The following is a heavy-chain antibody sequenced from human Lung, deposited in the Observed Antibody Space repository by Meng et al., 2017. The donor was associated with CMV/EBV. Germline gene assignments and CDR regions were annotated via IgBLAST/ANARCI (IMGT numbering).Heavy chain of an antibody. CDR3: ARESLQSGCFDY. Sequence: SVXVSXKASGGTFSSYAISWVRQAPGQGLEWMGGIIPMFGTKSYAQKFQGRVTITTDESTSTAYMELSSLRSEDTAVYYCARESLQSGCFDYWGQETLVTVAS. J-gene: IGHJ4*02. V-gene: IGHV1-69*05. CDR2: IIPMFGTK. CDR1: GGTFSSYA.